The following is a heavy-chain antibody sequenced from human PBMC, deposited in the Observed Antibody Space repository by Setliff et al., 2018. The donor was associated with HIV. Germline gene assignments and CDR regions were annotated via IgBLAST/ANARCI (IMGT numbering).Heavy chain of an antibody. CDR2: IYYSGTT. J-gene: IGHJ5*02. CDR3: ARHRYSSSINWFDP. Sequence: SETLSLTCNVSGFSFRNSFYNWGWIRQPPGKGLEWIGTIYYSGTTYYNPSLKSRVTMPIDTSQNQFSLKLTSVTATDTAVYYCARHRYSSSINWFDPWGQGTLVTVSS. CDR1: GFSFRNSFYN. V-gene: IGHV4-39*01. D-gene: IGHD6-13*01.